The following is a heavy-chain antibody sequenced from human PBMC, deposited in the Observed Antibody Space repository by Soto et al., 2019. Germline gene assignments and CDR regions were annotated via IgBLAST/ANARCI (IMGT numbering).Heavy chain of an antibody. J-gene: IGHJ4*02. Sequence: QVQLQQWGAGLLKPSETLSLTCAVYGGSFSGYYWSWIRQPPGKGLEWSGEINHSGSTNYNPSLKGRVTISVDTSKNQFSLKLSSVTAADTAVYYCARAGDIVVVPAAMTYYFDYWGQGTLVTVSS. V-gene: IGHV4-34*01. CDR1: GGSFSGYY. CDR3: ARAGDIVVVPAAMTYYFDY. CDR2: INHSGST. D-gene: IGHD2-2*01.